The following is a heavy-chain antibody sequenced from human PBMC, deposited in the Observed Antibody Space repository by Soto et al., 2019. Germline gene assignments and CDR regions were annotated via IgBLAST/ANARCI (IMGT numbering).Heavy chain of an antibody. D-gene: IGHD3-16*01. J-gene: IGHJ6*02. CDR2: INGDSGNT. CDR3: VRESPPRGLYFHYYGVDV. CDR1: GYIFSSFF. Sequence: ASLKVSCTSSGYIFSSFFMHCVRQATGQRLEWVGWINGDSGNTKDSEKYQGRVTITRDTSASTAYMEMSSLRSEDTAVYYCVRESPPRGLYFHYYGVDVWGRGTTVTVSS. V-gene: IGHV1-3*01.